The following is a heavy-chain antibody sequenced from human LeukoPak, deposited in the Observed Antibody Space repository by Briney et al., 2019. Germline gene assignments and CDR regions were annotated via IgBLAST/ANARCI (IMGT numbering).Heavy chain of an antibody. CDR2: ISYDGSNK. J-gene: IGHJ4*02. Sequence: GGSLRLSYAPSGFTFSSYGMHLVRQAPGKGLEWVAVISYDGSNKYYADSVKGRFTISRDNSKNTLYLQMNSLRAEDTAVYYYAKGDYGGNSMLDYWGQGTLVTVSS. V-gene: IGHV3-30*18. CDR3: AKGDYGGNSMLDY. D-gene: IGHD4-23*01. CDR1: GFTFSSYG.